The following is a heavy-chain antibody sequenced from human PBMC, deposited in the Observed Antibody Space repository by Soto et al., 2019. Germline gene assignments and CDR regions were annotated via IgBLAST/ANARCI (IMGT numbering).Heavy chain of an antibody. V-gene: IGHV4-39*01. J-gene: IGHJ4*02. CDR1: GGSISSSSYY. CDR2: IYYSGST. CDR3: ARVVSRSSGWYILFFDY. D-gene: IGHD6-19*01. Sequence: SETLSLTCTVSGGSISSSSYYWGWIRQPPGKGLEWIGSIYYSGSTYYNPSLKSRVTISVDTSKNQFSLKLSSVTAADTAVYYCARVVSRSSGWYILFFDYWGKGTLVTVSS.